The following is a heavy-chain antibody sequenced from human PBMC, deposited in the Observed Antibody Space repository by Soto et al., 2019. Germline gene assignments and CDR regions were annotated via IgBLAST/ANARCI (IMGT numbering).Heavy chain of an antibody. D-gene: IGHD1-1*01. CDR1: GYSFSNYW. Sequence: PGESLKITCKGSGYSFSNYWISWVRQMPGKGVEWMGRIDPSDSYTNYSPSFEGHVTISVDRSIITAYLQWSSLEASDTAIYYCARLERRLDDGGNNYFFYRMDVWGQGTAVTVSS. CDR2: IDPSDSYT. J-gene: IGHJ6*02. CDR3: ARLERRLDDGGNNYFFYRMDV. V-gene: IGHV5-10-1*01.